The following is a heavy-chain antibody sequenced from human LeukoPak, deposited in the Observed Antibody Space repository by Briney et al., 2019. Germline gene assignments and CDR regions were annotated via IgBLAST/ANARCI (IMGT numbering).Heavy chain of an antibody. CDR3: ARSYSWLAPFDY. D-gene: IGHD6-19*01. V-gene: IGHV3-30*04. J-gene: IGHJ4*02. Sequence: GGSLRLSCAASGFTFSRYAMHWVRQGPGKGLEWVAVISYDGSNKYYADSVKGRFTISRDNSKNTLYLQMNSLRAEDTAVYYCARSYSWLAPFDYWGQGTLVTVSS. CDR1: GFTFSRYA. CDR2: ISYDGSNK.